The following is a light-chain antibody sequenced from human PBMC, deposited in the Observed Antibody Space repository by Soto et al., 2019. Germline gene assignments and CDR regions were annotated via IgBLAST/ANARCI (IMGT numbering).Light chain of an antibody. J-gene: IGKJ5*01. Sequence: TQSPATLSLSPGERATLSCRASQSVHTNLAWYQQKSGKPPRLVIYDSTLRATGIPDRFGGSRSGTEFTLTISSLQSEDFAVYYCQQRNDWPPFTFGQGTRLEIK. CDR3: QQRNDWPPFT. V-gene: IGKV3D-15*01. CDR2: DST. CDR1: QSVHTN.